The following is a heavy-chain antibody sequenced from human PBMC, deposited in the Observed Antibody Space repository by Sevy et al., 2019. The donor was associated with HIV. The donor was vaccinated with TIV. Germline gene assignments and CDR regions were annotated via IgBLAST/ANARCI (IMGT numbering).Heavy chain of an antibody. CDR2: IWFDGSDK. J-gene: IGHJ4*02. Sequence: GGSLRLSCAASGFTFTNYGMHWVRQAPGKGLEWVAAIWFDGSDKKYADSVEGRFTISRDNSKNMLYLQMNSLRVEDTALYYCARDPSGWHLNSDFWGQGTLVTVSS. CDR3: ARDPSGWHLNSDF. V-gene: IGHV3-33*01. D-gene: IGHD6-19*01. CDR1: GFTFTNYG.